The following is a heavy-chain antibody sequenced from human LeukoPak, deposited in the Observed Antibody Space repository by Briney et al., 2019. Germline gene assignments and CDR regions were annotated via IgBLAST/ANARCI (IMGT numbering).Heavy chain of an antibody. V-gene: IGHV3-23*01. CDR2: ISGSGGST. CDR3: AKEGPPYGDYVGAGGYFDY. D-gene: IGHD4-17*01. Sequence: GGSLRLSCAASGFTLSSYNMKWVRQAPGKGLEWVSAISGSGGSTYYADSVKGRFTISRDNSKNTLYLQMNSLRAEDTAVYYCAKEGPPYGDYVGAGGYFDYWGQGTLVTVSS. J-gene: IGHJ4*02. CDR1: GFTLSSYN.